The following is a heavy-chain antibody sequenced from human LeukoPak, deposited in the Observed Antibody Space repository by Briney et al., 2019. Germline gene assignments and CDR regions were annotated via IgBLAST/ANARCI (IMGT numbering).Heavy chain of an antibody. CDR3: ARADDYGLYFDY. CDR1: GGSISSDRYY. D-gene: IGHD4-17*01. Sequence: SQTLSLTCTVSGGSISSDRYYWSWIRQPAGKGLEWIGRIYTSGSTQYNPSLKSRVTISLDTSKNQFSLKLSSVTAADTAVYYCARADDYGLYFDYWGQGTLVTVSS. J-gene: IGHJ4*02. CDR2: IYTSGST. V-gene: IGHV4-61*02.